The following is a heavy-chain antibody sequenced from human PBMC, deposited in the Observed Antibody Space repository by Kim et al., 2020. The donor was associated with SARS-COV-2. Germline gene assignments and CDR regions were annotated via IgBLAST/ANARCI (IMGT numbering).Heavy chain of an antibody. J-gene: IGHJ5*02. V-gene: IGHV1-69*13. Sequence: SVKVSCKASGGTFSSYAISWVRQAPGQGLEWMGGIIPIFGTANYAQKFQGRVTITADESTSTAYMELSSLRSEDTAVYYCARNHYSSGWYTVFWFDPWGQGTLVTVSS. CDR3: ARNHYSSGWYTVFWFDP. D-gene: IGHD6-19*01. CDR2: IIPIFGTA. CDR1: GGTFSSYA.